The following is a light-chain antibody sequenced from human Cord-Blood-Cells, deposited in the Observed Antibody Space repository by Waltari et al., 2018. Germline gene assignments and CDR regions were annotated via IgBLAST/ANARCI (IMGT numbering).Light chain of an antibody. CDR1: STDVRGYNY. CDR2: DVS. Sequence: QSALTPPASVSGSPGQSITISCTGTSTDVRGYNYVSCYQQHPGKAPKLMIYDVSNRPSGVSNRFSGSKSGNTASLTISGLQAEDEADYYCSSYTSSSTLDVVFGGGTKLTVL. CDR3: SSYTSSSTLDVV. J-gene: IGLJ2*01. V-gene: IGLV2-14*01.